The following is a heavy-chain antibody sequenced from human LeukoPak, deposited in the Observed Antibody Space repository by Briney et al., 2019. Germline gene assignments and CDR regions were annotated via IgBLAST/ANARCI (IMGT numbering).Heavy chain of an antibody. J-gene: IGHJ1*01. CDR2: INPNSGGT. Sequence: ASVKVSCKASGYTFTGYDMHWVRQAPGPGLEWMGWINPNSGGTNYAQKFQGRVTMTRDTSISTAYMELSRLRSDDTAVYYCARHYSSSWYGRYFQHWGQGTLVTVSS. CDR3: ARHYSSSWYGRYFQH. CDR1: GYTFTGYD. V-gene: IGHV1-2*02. D-gene: IGHD6-13*01.